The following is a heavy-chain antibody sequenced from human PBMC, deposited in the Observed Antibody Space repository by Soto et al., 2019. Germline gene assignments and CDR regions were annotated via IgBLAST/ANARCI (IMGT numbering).Heavy chain of an antibody. V-gene: IGHV4-59*08. Sequence: QVQLQESGPGLVQPSETLSLTCSVSGGSMNNYYWSWIRQPPGKGLERIGYIYYSGSTNYNPSLMRRVTISVDTYKTQHALQLTSVSATDPAVYYWARHRRPRRSSWSGVDSWGQGTLVTVSS. D-gene: IGHD6-13*01. CDR2: IYYSGST. CDR3: ARHRRPRRSSWSGVDS. J-gene: IGHJ4*02. CDR1: GGSMNNYY.